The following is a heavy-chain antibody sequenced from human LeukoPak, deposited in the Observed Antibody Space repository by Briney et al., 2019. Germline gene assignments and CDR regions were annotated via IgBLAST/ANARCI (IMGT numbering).Heavy chain of an antibody. CDR1: GGSFSGYY. Sequence: SETLSLTCAVYGGSFSGYYWSWIRQPPGKGLEWIGEINRSGSTNYNPSLESRVTTSVDTSKNQFSLKVSSVTAADTAVYYCARGRSSGYPYYYYYMDVWGKGTTVTVS. CDR2: INRSGST. J-gene: IGHJ6*03. V-gene: IGHV4-34*01. D-gene: IGHD3-22*01. CDR3: ARGRSSGYPYYYYYMDV.